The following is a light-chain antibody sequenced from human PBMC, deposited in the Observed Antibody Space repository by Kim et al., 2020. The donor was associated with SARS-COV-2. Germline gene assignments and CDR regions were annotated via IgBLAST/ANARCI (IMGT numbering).Light chain of an antibody. CDR2: AAS. J-gene: IGKJ1*01. Sequence: SASVGDRVTITCRASQDISNYLAWYQQKPGKVPKLLIYAASTLQSGVPSRFSGTGSGTDFTLTISSLQPEDVATYYCQKYYSDPSFGQGTNVDIK. V-gene: IGKV1-27*01. CDR3: QKYYSDPS. CDR1: QDISNY.